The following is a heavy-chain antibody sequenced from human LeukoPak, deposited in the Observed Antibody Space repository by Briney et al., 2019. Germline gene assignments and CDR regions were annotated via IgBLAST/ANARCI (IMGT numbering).Heavy chain of an antibody. CDR1: GFTFSSYA. Sequence: PGGSLRLSCAASGFTFSSYAMHWVRQAPGKGLEWVAFIRYDGSNKYYADSVKGRFTISRDNSKNTLYLQTNSLRAEDTAVYYCAKDQYDFWSGYLVYWGQGTLVTLSS. V-gene: IGHV3-30*02. D-gene: IGHD3-3*01. CDR2: IRYDGSNK. CDR3: AKDQYDFWSGYLVY. J-gene: IGHJ4*02.